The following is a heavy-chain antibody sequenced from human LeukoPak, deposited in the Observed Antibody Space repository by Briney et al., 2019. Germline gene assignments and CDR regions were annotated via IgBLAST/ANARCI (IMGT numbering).Heavy chain of an antibody. J-gene: IGHJ6*03. Sequence: GGSLRLSCAASGFTFSSYAMSWVRQAPGKGLEWVANIKLDGSEKYYVDSVKGRFTISRDNAKNSLYLQMNSLRAEDTAVYYCARATLYLDVWGKGTTVTVSS. CDR2: IKLDGSEK. V-gene: IGHV3-7*01. CDR1: GFTFSSYA. CDR3: ARATLYLDV.